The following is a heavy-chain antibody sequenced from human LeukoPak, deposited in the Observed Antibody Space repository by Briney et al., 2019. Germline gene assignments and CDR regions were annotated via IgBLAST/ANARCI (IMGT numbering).Heavy chain of an antibody. Sequence: PGGSLRLSCAASGFTFSSYAMSWVRQAPGKGLEWVSAISGSGGSTYYADSVKGRFTISRDNSKNTLYLQMNSLRAEGTAVYYCAKDRMYYDSSGYWDYWGQGTLVTVSS. J-gene: IGHJ4*02. CDR2: ISGSGGST. CDR1: GFTFSSYA. V-gene: IGHV3-23*01. D-gene: IGHD3-22*01. CDR3: AKDRMYYDSSGYWDY.